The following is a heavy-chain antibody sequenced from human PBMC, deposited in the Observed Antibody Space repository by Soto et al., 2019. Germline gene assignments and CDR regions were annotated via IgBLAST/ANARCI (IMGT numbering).Heavy chain of an antibody. J-gene: IGHJ6*02. CDR2: ISYDGSNK. CDR1: GFTFSSYA. D-gene: IGHD1-1*01. Sequence: GGSLRLSCAASGFTFSSYAMHWVRQAPGKGLEWVAVISYDGSNKYYADSVKGRFTISRDNSKNTLYLQMNSLRAEDTAVYYCARVRDWNGGSYGMDVWGQGTTVTVSS. CDR3: ARVRDWNGGSYGMDV. V-gene: IGHV3-30-3*01.